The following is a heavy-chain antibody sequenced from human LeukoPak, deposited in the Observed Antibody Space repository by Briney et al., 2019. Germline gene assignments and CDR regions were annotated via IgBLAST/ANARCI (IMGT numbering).Heavy chain of an antibody. CDR3: ARGRSTRGPFDY. Sequence: SETLSLTCAVYGGSFSGYYWSWIRQPPGKGLEWIGEINHSGSTNYNPSLKSRATISVDTSKNQFSLKLSSVTAADTAVYYCARGRSTRGPFDYWGQGTLVTVSS. CDR1: GGSFSGYY. D-gene: IGHD2-2*01. V-gene: IGHV4-34*01. CDR2: INHSGST. J-gene: IGHJ4*02.